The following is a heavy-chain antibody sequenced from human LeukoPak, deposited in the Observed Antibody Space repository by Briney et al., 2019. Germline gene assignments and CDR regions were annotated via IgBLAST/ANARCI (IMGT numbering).Heavy chain of an antibody. Sequence: SETLSLTCTVSGGSISSSSYYWGWIRQPPGKGLEWIGSIYYSGSTYYNPSLKSRVTISVDTSKNQFSLKLSSVTAADTAVYYCARGAYYYDSSGSIPRLYYFDYWGQGTLVTVSS. CDR2: IYYSGST. CDR1: GGSISSSSYY. V-gene: IGHV4-39*07. D-gene: IGHD3-22*01. J-gene: IGHJ4*02. CDR3: ARGAYYYDSSGSIPRLYYFDY.